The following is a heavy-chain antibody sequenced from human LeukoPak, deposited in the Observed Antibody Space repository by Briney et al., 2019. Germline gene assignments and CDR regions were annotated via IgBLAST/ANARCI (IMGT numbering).Heavy chain of an antibody. J-gene: IGHJ4*02. D-gene: IGHD1-26*01. Sequence: SETLSLTCSVSGGSITSSSYHWGWIRQPPGKGLEWIASIYFSGSTYYNPSLKSRVTSSVDTSKNQFSLKLSSVTAADTAVYYCARHVLYTGSYYVFDYWGQGALVTVSS. CDR3: ARHVLYTGSYYVFDY. CDR1: GGSITSSSYH. V-gene: IGHV4-39*01. CDR2: IYFSGST.